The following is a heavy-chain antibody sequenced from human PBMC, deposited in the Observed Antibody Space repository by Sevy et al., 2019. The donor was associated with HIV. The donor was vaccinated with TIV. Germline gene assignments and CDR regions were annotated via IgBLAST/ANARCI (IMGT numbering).Heavy chain of an antibody. J-gene: IGHJ1*01. D-gene: IGHD6-13*01. CDR1: GGSFSGYY. CDR3: ARGRRSSRQYLQH. Sequence: SETLSLTCAVYGGSFSGYYWSWIRQPPGKGLEWIGEINHSGSTNSNPSLKSRVTISVDTSKNQFSLKLSSVTAADTAVYYCARGRRSSRQYLQHWGQGTLVTVSS. V-gene: IGHV4-34*01. CDR2: INHSGST.